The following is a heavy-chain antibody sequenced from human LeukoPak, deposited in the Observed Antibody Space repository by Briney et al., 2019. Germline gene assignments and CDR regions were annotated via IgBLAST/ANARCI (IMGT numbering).Heavy chain of an antibody. V-gene: IGHV3-64*01. CDR3: ASGGVYSTSSLGDY. J-gene: IGHJ4*02. CDR1: GFTFSSYA. Sequence: GGSLRLSCAASGFTFSSYAMHWVRQAPGKGLEYVSTISSNGGSTFYANSVKGRFSVSRDNSKNILYLQMGSLRTDDMAVYYCASGGVYSTSSLGDYWGQGTLATVSS. CDR2: ISSNGGST. D-gene: IGHD6-6*01.